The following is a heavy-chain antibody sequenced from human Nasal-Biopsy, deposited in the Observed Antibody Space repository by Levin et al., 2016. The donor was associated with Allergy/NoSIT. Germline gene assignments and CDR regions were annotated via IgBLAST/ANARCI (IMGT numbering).Heavy chain of an antibody. CDR3: ARQSYGGNRYYYYGMDV. J-gene: IGHJ6*02. V-gene: IGHV3-11*06. D-gene: IGHD4-23*01. Sequence: GESLKISCAASGLTLSDRYMSWIRQAPGKGPEWLSYISPSSSDTNYADSVKGRFTISRDNAKNSLYLQMNSLRAEDTAVYYCARQSYGGNRYYYYGMDVWGQGTTVTVSS. CDR2: ISPSSSDT. CDR1: GLTLSDRY.